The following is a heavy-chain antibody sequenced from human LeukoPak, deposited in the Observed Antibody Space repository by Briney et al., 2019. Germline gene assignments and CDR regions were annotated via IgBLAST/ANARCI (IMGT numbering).Heavy chain of an antibody. Sequence: SQTLSLTCAVSGGSISSGGYSWSWIRQPPGKGLEWIGYIYHSGSTYYNPSLKSRVTISVDRSKNQFSLKLSSVTAADTAVYYCARAAAYYGYVDYWGQGTLVTVSS. CDR2: IYHSGST. J-gene: IGHJ4*02. CDR3: ARAAAYYGYVDY. V-gene: IGHV4-30-2*01. D-gene: IGHD3-10*01. CDR1: GGSISSGGYS.